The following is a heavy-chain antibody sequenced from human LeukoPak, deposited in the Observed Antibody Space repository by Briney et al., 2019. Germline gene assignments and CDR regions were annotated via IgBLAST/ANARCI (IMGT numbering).Heavy chain of an antibody. D-gene: IGHD1-26*01. Sequence: GGSLRLSCAASGFNLTDYWMSWVRQAPGKGLEWVANVKQDGSGEYYVDSVKGRFTISRDNAKNTLYLQMNSLRAEDTAVYYCAREWGGSGSYYDYWGQGTLVTVSS. CDR3: AREWGGSGSYYDY. J-gene: IGHJ4*02. V-gene: IGHV3-7*01. CDR1: GFNLTDYW. CDR2: VKQDGSGE.